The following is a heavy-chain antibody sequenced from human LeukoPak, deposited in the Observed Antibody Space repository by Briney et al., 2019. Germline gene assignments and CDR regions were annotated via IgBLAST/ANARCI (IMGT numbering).Heavy chain of an antibody. J-gene: IGHJ4*02. CDR2: INRDGSST. D-gene: IGHD3-22*01. CDR1: GFTCSTFW. V-gene: IGHV3-74*01. Sequence: GGSLRLYCATSGFTCSTFWMHWLRQAPGKGLVWGSRINRDGSSTNYADYVKGRITISRDNDKNTLHLQMNRLRAEDTAVYYCVRDWGYDSSGYWQKYFDSWGQGTLVTVSS. CDR3: VRDWGYDSSGYWQKYFDS.